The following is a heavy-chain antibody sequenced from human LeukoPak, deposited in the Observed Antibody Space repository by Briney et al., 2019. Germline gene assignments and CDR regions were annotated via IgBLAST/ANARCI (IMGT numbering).Heavy chain of an antibody. J-gene: IGHJ4*02. D-gene: IGHD3-10*01. Sequence: GRSLRLSCAASGFTFSSYAMHWVRQAPGKGLEWVSSISSSSSYIYYADSVKGRFTISRDNAKNSLYLQMNSLRAEDTAVYYSAGGSDLGFWGQGTLVTVSS. CDR3: AGGSDLGF. CDR1: GFTFSSYA. CDR2: ISSSSSYI. V-gene: IGHV3-21*01.